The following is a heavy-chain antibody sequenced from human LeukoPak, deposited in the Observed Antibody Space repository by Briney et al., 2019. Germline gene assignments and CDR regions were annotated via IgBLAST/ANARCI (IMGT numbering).Heavy chain of an antibody. D-gene: IGHD3-22*01. CDR1: GGSFSGYY. CDR2: INHSGST. CDR3: ARGRNYYDSSGYYPYFDY. V-gene: IGHV4-34*01. Sequence: SETLSLTCAVYGGSFSGYYWSWIRQPPGKGLEWIGEINHSGSTNYNPSLKSRVTISVDMSKNQFSLKLSSVTAADTAVYYCARGRNYYDSSGYYPYFDYWGQGTLVTVSS. J-gene: IGHJ4*02.